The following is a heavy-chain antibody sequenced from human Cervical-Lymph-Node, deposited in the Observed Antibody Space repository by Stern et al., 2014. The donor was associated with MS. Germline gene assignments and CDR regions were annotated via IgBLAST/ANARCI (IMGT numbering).Heavy chain of an antibody. CDR1: GYSFNRYA. Sequence: VQLVESGSELRKPGASVKVSCKASGYSFNRYAVTWVRQAPGQGLEGLGWDNTNTGNPTYAQGFTGRFVFSLDTSVSTTYLHISSLKAEDTAVYYCARDLRDISGYYLDSWGQGSLVTVSS. D-gene: IGHD3-22*01. J-gene: IGHJ4*02. CDR2: DNTNTGNP. CDR3: ARDLRDISGYYLDS. V-gene: IGHV7-4-1*02.